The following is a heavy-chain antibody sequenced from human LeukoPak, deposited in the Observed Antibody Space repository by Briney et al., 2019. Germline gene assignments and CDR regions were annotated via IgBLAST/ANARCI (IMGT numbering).Heavy chain of an antibody. Sequence: PGGSLRLSCAASGFTFSSYAMNWVRQAPGKGLEWVSSISGSGDSIYNADSVKGRFAISRDNSKNTLYLQMNSLRAEDTAVYYCAKRTSVGGFDYWGQGNLVTVSS. D-gene: IGHD3-16*01. CDR1: GFTFSSYA. CDR2: ISGSGDSI. CDR3: AKRTSVGGFDY. V-gene: IGHV3-23*01. J-gene: IGHJ4*02.